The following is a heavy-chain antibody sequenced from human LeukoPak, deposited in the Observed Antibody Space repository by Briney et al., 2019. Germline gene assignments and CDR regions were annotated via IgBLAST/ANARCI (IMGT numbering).Heavy chain of an antibody. CDR2: ISSSGSTI. J-gene: IGHJ4*02. Sequence: GGSLTLSCASSGFIFSCYEMNWVRQAPGKGLEWVSYISSSGSTIYYADSVKGRSTISRDNTKNSLYQQMNSLRAEDTAVYYCARGRKLGIDYWGQGTLVTVSS. CDR3: ARGRKLGIDY. CDR1: GFIFSCYE. D-gene: IGHD7-27*01. V-gene: IGHV3-48*03.